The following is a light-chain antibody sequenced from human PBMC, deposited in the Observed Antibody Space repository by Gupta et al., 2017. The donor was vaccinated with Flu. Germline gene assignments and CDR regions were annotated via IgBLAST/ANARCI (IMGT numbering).Light chain of an antibody. CDR2: WAS. Sequence: DIVMTQSPDSLAVSLGERATINCKSSQSVLYSVNNKNYLVWYQQKPGQPPKLLISWASSRESGVPDRFSGSGSGTDFTLTISSLQAEDVAVYYCQQFDRAPYTFGQGTKLEIK. CDR1: QSVLYSVNNKNY. CDR3: QQFDRAPYT. V-gene: IGKV4-1*01. J-gene: IGKJ2*01.